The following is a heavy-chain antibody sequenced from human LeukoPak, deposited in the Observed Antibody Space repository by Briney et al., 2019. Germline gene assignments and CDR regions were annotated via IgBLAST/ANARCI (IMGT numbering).Heavy chain of an antibody. D-gene: IGHD1-1*01. CDR2: IYYSGST. CDR1: GGSISSGGYY. CDR3: VRDFNDYYYYYYMDV. V-gene: IGHV4-31*03. J-gene: IGHJ6*03. Sequence: SETLSLTCTVAGGSISSGGYYWSWIRQHPGKGLEWIGYIYYSGSTYYNPSLKSRVTISVDTSKNQFSLKLSSVTAADKAVYYCVRDFNDYYYYYYMDVWGKGTTVTVSS.